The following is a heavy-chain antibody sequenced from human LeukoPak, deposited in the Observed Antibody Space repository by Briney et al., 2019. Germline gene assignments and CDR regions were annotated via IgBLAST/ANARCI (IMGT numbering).Heavy chain of an antibody. D-gene: IGHD3-3*01. CDR1: GFTFSSYS. V-gene: IGHV3-21*01. J-gene: IGHJ3*02. CDR3: ARFTLYYDFWSGYGTADDAFDI. Sequence: GGSLRLSCAASGFTFSSYSMNWVRQAPGKGLEWVSSISSSSSYIYYADSVKGRFTISRDNAKNTLYLQMNSLRAEDTAVYYCARFTLYYDFWSGYGTADDAFDIWGQGTMVTVSS. CDR2: ISSSSSYI.